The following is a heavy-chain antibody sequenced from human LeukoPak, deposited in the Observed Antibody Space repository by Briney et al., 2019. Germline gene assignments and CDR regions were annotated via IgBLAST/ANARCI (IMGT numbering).Heavy chain of an antibody. CDR2: IKQDGSEK. V-gene: IGHV3-7*01. Sequence: PGGSLRLSCAASGFTFSNYWMSWVRQAPGKGLEWVANIKQDGSEKYYVDSVKGRFTISRDNAKNSLYLQMNSLRAEDTAVYYCARDAYGKTDYWGQGTLVTVSS. CDR3: ARDAYGKTDY. J-gene: IGHJ4*02. CDR1: GFTFSNYW. D-gene: IGHD4-17*01.